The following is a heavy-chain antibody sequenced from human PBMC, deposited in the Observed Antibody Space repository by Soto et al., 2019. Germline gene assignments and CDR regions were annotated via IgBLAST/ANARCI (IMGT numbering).Heavy chain of an antibody. Sequence: PSETLSLTCAVSGVSIHDSHSFWGWIRQPPGKGLEFIGSVYYSGGANYNPSLKSRVTVSIDTSNNLFSLRVNSVTAADTAVYYCGRVVEGATRHTDFDSWGQGSLVTVSS. CDR2: VYYSGGA. CDR1: GVSIHDSHSF. CDR3: GRVVEGATRHTDFDS. J-gene: IGHJ5*01. V-gene: IGHV4-39*01. D-gene: IGHD2-15*01.